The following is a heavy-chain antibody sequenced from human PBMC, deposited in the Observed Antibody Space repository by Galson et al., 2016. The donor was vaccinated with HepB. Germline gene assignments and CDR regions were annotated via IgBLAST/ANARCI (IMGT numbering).Heavy chain of an antibody. CDR2: IKRKIDGETI. CDR1: GFAFSDAW. D-gene: IGHD2-15*01. Sequence: SLRLSCAASGFAFSDAWMSWIRQTPGRGLEWVGRIKRKIDGETIDYAAPVKGRFTISRDDSKSTLYPQMNSLSTEDTAVYYCTREISCGGRSYSASWGQGTLVTVSS. V-gene: IGHV3-15*01. CDR3: TREISCGGRSYSAS. J-gene: IGHJ5*02.